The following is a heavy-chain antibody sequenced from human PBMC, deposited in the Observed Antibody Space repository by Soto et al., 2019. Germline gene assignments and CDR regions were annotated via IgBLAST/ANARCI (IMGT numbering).Heavy chain of an antibody. J-gene: IGHJ4*02. V-gene: IGHV1-69*13. Sequence: GASVKVSCKASGGTFSSYAISWVRQAPGQGLEWMGGIIPIFGTANYAQKFQGRVTITADESTSTAYMELSSLRSEDTAVYYCARDRMATNPNYFDYWGQGTLVTVSS. CDR1: GGTFSSYA. D-gene: IGHD1-26*01. CDR2: IIPIFGTA. CDR3: ARDRMATNPNYFDY.